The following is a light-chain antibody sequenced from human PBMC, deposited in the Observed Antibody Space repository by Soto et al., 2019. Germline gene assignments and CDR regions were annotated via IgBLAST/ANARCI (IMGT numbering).Light chain of an antibody. J-gene: IGLJ1*01. V-gene: IGLV2-23*02. CDR3: CSYAGSRPFV. CDR1: SGDVGNFDL. Sequence: QSALTQPASVSGSPGQSITISCTGTSGDVGNFDLVSWYQQHPGKAPKLIIYEVNKRPSAVSNRFSGSKSDNTASLTISGLQAEDEADYYCCSYAGSRPFVFGTGTKVTVL. CDR2: EVN.